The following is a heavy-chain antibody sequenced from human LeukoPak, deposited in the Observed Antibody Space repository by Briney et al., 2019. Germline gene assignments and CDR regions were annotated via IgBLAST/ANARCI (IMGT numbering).Heavy chain of an antibody. Sequence: ASVMVSCKASGYTFTNYGISWVRQAPGQGLEWMSWISANNGETRYAQNFQGRVTMTTDTSTTTAYMELRSLRSDDTAVYYCARVPPSAHQVFSSDYWGQGTLVTVSS. CDR3: ARVPPSAHQVFSSDY. J-gene: IGHJ4*02. CDR2: ISANNGET. D-gene: IGHD1-14*01. V-gene: IGHV1-18*04. CDR1: GYTFTNYG.